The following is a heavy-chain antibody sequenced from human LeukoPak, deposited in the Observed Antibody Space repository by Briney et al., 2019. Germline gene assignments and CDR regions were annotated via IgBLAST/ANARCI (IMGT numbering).Heavy chain of an antibody. J-gene: IGHJ4*02. CDR3: AKWGDYDVLTGYYDSDY. V-gene: IGHV3-23*01. CDR1: GFTFKNYA. Sequence: GASLRLSCAASGFTFKNYAMTWVRQAPGKGLQWVPAISGRDDSTYYADSVKGRFTISRDISKNTLFLQMNNLRADDTAVYYCAKWGDYDVLTGYYDSDYWGQGTLVTVSS. CDR2: ISGRDDST. D-gene: IGHD3-9*01.